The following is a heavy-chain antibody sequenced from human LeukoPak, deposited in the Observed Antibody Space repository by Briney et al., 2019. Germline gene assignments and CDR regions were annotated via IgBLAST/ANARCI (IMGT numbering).Heavy chain of an antibody. CDR3: ARVFGEWSYVGGFDV. Sequence: GRSLRLSCEATGFTFSNYAMHWVRQAPGKGLEWVALIWYDGRKTYYAESVRGRFTISRDNSKSTLWLQMNSLRAEDTAVYYCARVFGEWSYVGGFDVWGQGTMVTVSS. D-gene: IGHD3-10*01. CDR1: GFTFSNYA. J-gene: IGHJ3*01. CDR2: IWYDGRKT. V-gene: IGHV3-33*01.